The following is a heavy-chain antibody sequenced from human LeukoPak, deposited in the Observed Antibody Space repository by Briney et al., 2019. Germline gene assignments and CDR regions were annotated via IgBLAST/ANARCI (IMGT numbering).Heavy chain of an antibody. J-gene: IGHJ4*02. D-gene: IGHD6-13*01. CDR2: INAGNGNT. Sequence: ASVKVSCKASGYTFTSYAMHWVRQAPGQRLEWMGWINAGNGNTKYSQKFQGRVTITRDTSASTAYMELSSLRSEDTAVYYCARGRGQQLVPYYFDYWGQGILVTVSS. CDR3: ARGRGQQLVPYYFDY. CDR1: GYTFTSYA. V-gene: IGHV1-3*01.